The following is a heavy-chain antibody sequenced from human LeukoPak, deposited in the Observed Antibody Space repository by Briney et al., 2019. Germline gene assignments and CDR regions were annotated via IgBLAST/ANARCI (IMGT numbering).Heavy chain of an antibody. CDR1: GGSISSYY. V-gene: IGHV4-59*01. J-gene: IGHJ4*02. Sequence: PSETLSLTCTVSGGSISSYYWSWIRQAPGKGLEWIGYIYYSGSTNYSPSLKSRVTMSVDTSKNQFSLKPSSVTAADTAVYYCARFGSLREPIHDYWGQGTLVTVSS. CDR2: IYYSGST. D-gene: IGHD3-16*01. CDR3: ARFGSLREPIHDY.